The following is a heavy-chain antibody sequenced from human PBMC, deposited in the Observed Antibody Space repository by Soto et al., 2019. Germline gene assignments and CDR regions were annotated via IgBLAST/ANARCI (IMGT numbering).Heavy chain of an antibody. CDR2: MNPNSGNT. V-gene: IGHV1-8*02. J-gene: IGHJ3*02. CDR1: GYTVTSYD. Sequence: XSVKVAFNASGYTVTSYDINWVRHATGQGLEWMGWMNPNSGNTGYAQKFQGRVTMTRNTSISTAYMELSSMRSEDTAVYYCARGSRLSDAFDIWGQGTMVTVSS. D-gene: IGHD2-2*01. CDR3: ARGSRLSDAFDI.